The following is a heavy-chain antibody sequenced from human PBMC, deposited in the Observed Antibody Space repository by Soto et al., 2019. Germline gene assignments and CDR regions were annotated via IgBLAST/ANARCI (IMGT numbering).Heavy chain of an antibody. J-gene: IGHJ5*02. CDR2: IYYSGST. CDR1: GGSISSSSYY. CDR3: ARRPIVVVPAAMWGGGWFDP. V-gene: IGHV4-39*01. D-gene: IGHD2-2*01. Sequence: SETLSLTCTVSGGSISSSSYYWGWIRQPPGKGLEWIGSIYYSGSTYYNPSLKSRVTISVDTSKNQFSLKLSSVTAADTAVYYCARRPIVVVPAAMWGGGWFDPWGQGTLVTVSS.